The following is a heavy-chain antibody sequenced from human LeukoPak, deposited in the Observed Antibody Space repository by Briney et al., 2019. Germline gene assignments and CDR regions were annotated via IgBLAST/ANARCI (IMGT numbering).Heavy chain of an antibody. CDR1: GFTFNTYG. J-gene: IGHJ4*02. Sequence: GGSLRLSCAASGFTFNTYGMHWVRQAPGKGLEWVAFIRYDGSYKYYADSVKGRFTISRDNSKNTLYLQMNSLRAEDTAVYYCAKEGRYYYDSTGPHFDYWGQGTLVTVSS. CDR2: IRYDGSYK. V-gene: IGHV3-30*02. D-gene: IGHD3-22*01. CDR3: AKEGRYYYDSTGPHFDY.